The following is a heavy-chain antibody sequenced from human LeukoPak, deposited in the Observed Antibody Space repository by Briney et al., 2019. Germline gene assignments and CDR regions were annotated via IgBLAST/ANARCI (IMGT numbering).Heavy chain of an antibody. J-gene: IGHJ3*02. CDR3: TTDGLRYFDWFFPLDAFDI. V-gene: IGHV3-15*01. D-gene: IGHD3-9*01. Sequence: PGGSLRLSCAASGFTFSNAWMSWVRQAPGKGLEWVGRIKSKTDGGTTDYAAPVKGRFTISRDDSKNTLYLQMNSLKTEDTAVYYCTTDGLRYFDWFFPLDAFDIWGQGTMVTVSS. CDR2: IKSKTDGGTT. CDR1: GFTFSNAW.